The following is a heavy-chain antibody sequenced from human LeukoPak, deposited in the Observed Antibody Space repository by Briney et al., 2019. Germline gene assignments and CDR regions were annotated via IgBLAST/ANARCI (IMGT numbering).Heavy chain of an antibody. CDR1: GGTFSSYA. CDR2: IIPILGIA. J-gene: IGHJ5*02. Sequence: GASVKVSCKASGGTFSSYAISWVRQAPRQGLEWMGRIIPILGIANYAQKFQGRVTITADKSTSTAYMELSSLRSEDTAVYYCAREGIVVVAAAANWFDPWGQGTLVTVSS. V-gene: IGHV1-69*04. D-gene: IGHD2-15*01. CDR3: AREGIVVVAAAANWFDP.